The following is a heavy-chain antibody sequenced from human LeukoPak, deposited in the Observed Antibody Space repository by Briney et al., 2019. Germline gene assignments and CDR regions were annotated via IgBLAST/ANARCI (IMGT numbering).Heavy chain of an antibody. CDR3: ARDRSKVTAYDDALDI. V-gene: IGHV3-53*01. J-gene: IGHJ3*02. D-gene: IGHD2-21*02. CDR1: GFSVSSNY. CDR2: IYGGDIA. Sequence: GGSLRLSCAASGFSVSSNYMSWVRQAPGKGLEWVSVIYGGDIAAYADSVKGRFTISRDNAKNSLYLQMNSLTAEDTAVYYCARDRSKVTAYDDALDIWGQGTMVIVSS.